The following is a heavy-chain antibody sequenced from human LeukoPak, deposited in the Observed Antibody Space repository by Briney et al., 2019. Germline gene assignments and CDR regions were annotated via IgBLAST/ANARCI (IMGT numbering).Heavy chain of an antibody. CDR1: GFTFSSFW. CDR3: VRHNAARAFDI. CDR2: VSDDGSTT. Sequence: GGSLRLSCAASGFTFSSFWMHWVRQAPGKGLVWVSRVSDDGSTTTYADSVKGRFTISRDNAKNTLYLQLNSLRPDDTAVYYCVRHNAARAFDIWGQGTMVIASS. J-gene: IGHJ3*02. V-gene: IGHV3-74*03. D-gene: IGHD1-1*01.